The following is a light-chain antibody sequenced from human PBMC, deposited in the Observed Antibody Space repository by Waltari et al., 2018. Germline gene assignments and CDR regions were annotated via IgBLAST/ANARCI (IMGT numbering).Light chain of an antibody. V-gene: IGKV3-20*01. CDR3: QQYGSSPMT. J-gene: IGKJ3*01. CDR2: GAS. Sequence: EIVLTQSPGTLSLSPGERATLTCRASQSVSSSYLAWYQQKPGQAPSLRIYGASSRATGIPDRFSGSGSGTDFTLTISRLEPEDLAVYYCQQYGSSPMTFGPGTKVDIK. CDR1: QSVSSSY.